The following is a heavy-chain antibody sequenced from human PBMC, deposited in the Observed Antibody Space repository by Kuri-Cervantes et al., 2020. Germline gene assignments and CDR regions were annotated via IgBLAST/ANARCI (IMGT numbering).Heavy chain of an antibody. Sequence: GESLKISCAASGFTFSSYSMNWVRQAPGKGLEWVSSISSSSSYIYYADSVKGRFTISRDNAKNSLYLQMNSQRDEDTAVYYCARDPASKLYYFDYWGQGTLVTVSS. V-gene: IGHV3-21*01. CDR3: ARDPASKLYYFDY. J-gene: IGHJ4*02. CDR1: GFTFSSYS. CDR2: ISSSSSYI. D-gene: IGHD1-1*01.